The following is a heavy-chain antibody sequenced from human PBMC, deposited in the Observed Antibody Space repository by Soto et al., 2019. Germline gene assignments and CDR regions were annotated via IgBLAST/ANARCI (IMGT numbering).Heavy chain of an antibody. J-gene: IGHJ4*02. CDR2: IYYSGSTTYSGST. Sequence: QAQLQESGPGLVKPSETLSLTCTVSGGSINGFYWSWIRQPPGKGLEWIGYIYYSGSTTYSGSTNYNPSLKSRTTISIDTSKNQFSLKVTSVTAADVAVYYCTRGSGDFWGQGTLVTVSS. CDR3: TRGSGDF. D-gene: IGHD7-27*01. CDR1: GGSINGFY. V-gene: IGHV4-59*01.